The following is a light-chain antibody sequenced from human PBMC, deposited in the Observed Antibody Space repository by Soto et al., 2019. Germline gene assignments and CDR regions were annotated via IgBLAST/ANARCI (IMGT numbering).Light chain of an antibody. CDR3: SSYTSSSTYV. Sequence: QSALTQPASVSGSPGQSITISCTGTSSDVGPYASVSWYQQHPDKAPKLIIYEVSYRPSGVSDRFSGSKSGNTASLTISGLHTEDEADYYCSSYTSSSTYVFGTGTKVTVL. V-gene: IGLV2-14*03. J-gene: IGLJ1*01. CDR1: SSDVGPYAS. CDR2: EVS.